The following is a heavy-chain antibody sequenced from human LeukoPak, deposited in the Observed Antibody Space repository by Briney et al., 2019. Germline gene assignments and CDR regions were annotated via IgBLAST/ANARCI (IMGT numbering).Heavy chain of an antibody. CDR2: IYTSGST. V-gene: IGHV4-4*07. D-gene: IGHD2-21*02. Sequence: SETLSLTCAVYGGSFSGYYWSWIRQPPGKGLEWIGRIYTSGSTNYNPSLKSRVTMSVDTSKNQFSLKLSSVTAADTAVYYCARDGTCGGDCSHDAFDIWGQGTMVTVSS. CDR1: GGSFSGYY. J-gene: IGHJ3*02. CDR3: ARDGTCGGDCSHDAFDI.